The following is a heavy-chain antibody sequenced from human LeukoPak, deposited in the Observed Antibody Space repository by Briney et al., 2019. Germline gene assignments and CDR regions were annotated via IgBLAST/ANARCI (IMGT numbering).Heavy chain of an antibody. V-gene: IGHV5-51*01. J-gene: IGHJ4*02. D-gene: IGHD1-26*01. Sequence: GESLKISCKGSGYSFTSYWIGWVRQMPGKGLECMGITYPGDSDTRYSPSFQGQVTISADKSISTAYLQWSSLKASDTAMYYCARASYSDGVDYWGQGTLVTVSS. CDR3: ARASYSDGVDY. CDR1: GYSFTSYW. CDR2: TYPGDSDT.